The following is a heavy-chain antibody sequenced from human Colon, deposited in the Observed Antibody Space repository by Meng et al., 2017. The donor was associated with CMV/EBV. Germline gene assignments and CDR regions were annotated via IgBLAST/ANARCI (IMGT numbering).Heavy chain of an antibody. CDR1: GFGFKTAW. CDR2: VKTEAEGVTT. CDR3: STGFF. Sequence: GGSLRLSCAASGFGFKTAWMTWVHQSPGKGWEWVGHVKTEAEGVTTDYAAPVEDRFTISRDDSKSMVYLQMHSLKTDDTAVYYCSTGFFWGQGTLVTVSS. J-gene: IGHJ4*02. V-gene: IGHV3-15*01.